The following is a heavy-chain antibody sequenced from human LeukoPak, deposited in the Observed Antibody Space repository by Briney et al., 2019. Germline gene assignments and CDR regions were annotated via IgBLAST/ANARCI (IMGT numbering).Heavy chain of an antibody. CDR3: AREGSGSYYYAFDI. J-gene: IGHJ3*02. Sequence: GGSLRLSCAASGFTFSSYSMNWVRQAPGKGLEWVSSISSSSSYIYYADSVKGRFTISRDNAKTSLYLQMNSLRAEDTAVYYCAREGSGSYYYAFDIWGQGTMVTVSS. D-gene: IGHD1-26*01. CDR2: ISSSSSYI. V-gene: IGHV3-21*01. CDR1: GFTFSSYS.